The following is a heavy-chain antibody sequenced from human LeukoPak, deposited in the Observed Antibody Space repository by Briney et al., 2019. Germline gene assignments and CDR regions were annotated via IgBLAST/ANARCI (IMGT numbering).Heavy chain of an antibody. CDR1: GGSISSSSYY. V-gene: IGHV4-39*07. D-gene: IGHD2/OR15-2a*01. J-gene: IGHJ4*02. CDR3: ARGGSLWNFSN. Sequence: SETLSLTCTVSGGSISSSSYYWGWIRQPPGKGLEWIGSIYYSGSTYYNPSLKSRVTISVDTSKNQFSLKLSSVTAADTAVYYCARGGSLWNFSNWGQGTLVTVSS. CDR2: IYYSGST.